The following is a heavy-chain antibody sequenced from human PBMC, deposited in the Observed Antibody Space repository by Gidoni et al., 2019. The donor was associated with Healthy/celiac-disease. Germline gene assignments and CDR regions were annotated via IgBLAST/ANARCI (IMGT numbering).Heavy chain of an antibody. CDR2: LRYDGSNK. CDR3: AKDLPTAMVFDY. D-gene: IGHD5-18*01. CDR1: GFTFSSYG. Sequence: QVQLVESGGGVVQPGGSLRLSCAASGFTFSSYGMHWVRKATGKGLECVAFLRYDGSNKYYADSVKGRFTISRDNSKNTLYLQMNSLRAEDTAVYYCAKDLPTAMVFDYWGQGTLVTVSS. V-gene: IGHV3-30*02. J-gene: IGHJ4*02.